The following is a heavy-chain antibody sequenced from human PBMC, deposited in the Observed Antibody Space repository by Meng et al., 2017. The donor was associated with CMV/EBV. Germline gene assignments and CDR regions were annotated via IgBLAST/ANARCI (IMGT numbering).Heavy chain of an antibody. J-gene: IGHJ4*02. V-gene: IGHV3-49*04. CDR1: GFTFSSYW. CDR2: IRSKAYGGTT. D-gene: IGHD1-26*01. Sequence: GGSLRLSCAASGFTFSSYWMSWVRQAPGKGLEWVGFIRSKAYGGTTEYAASVKGRFTISRDDSKSIAYLQMNSLKTEDTAVYYCTRDFEVGATEDYWGQGTLVTVSS. CDR3: TRDFEVGATEDY.